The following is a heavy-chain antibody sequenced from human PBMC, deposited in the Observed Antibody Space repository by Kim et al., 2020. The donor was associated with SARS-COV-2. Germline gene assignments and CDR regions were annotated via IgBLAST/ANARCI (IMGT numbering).Heavy chain of an antibody. Sequence: YYADLWKGRLTISRDKAKNSLYLPMGSLGAEDTAVYYCARGDSGAYYYVGDWGQGTLVTVSS. J-gene: IGHJ4*02. D-gene: IGHD3-22*01. V-gene: IGHV3-48*01. CDR3: ARGDSGAYYYVGD.